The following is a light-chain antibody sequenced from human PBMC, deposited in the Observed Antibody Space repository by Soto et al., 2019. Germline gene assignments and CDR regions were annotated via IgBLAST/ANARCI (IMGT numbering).Light chain of an antibody. CDR2: SNN. CDR1: SSNIGSNY. Sequence: QTVVTQPPSASGTPGQRVTISCSGSSSNIGSNYVYWYQQLPGTAPKLLIYSNNQRPSGVPDRFSGSKSGTSASLAISGLRSEDEADYYCAAWDDSLSGGVFGTGTKLTVL. V-gene: IGLV1-47*02. CDR3: AAWDDSLSGGV. J-gene: IGLJ1*01.